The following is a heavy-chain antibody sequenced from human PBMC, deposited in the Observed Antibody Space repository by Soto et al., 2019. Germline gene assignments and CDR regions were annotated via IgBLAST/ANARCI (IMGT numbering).Heavy chain of an antibody. CDR2: ISYDGSKK. CDR1: GFTFSSYG. Sequence: QVQLVESGGGVVQPGRSLRLSCAASGFTFSSYGMHWVRQAPGKGLEWVAVISYDGSKKYYADSVKGRFTISRDNSKNTLYLQRNSLRAEDTAVYYCAKDSSGSYTGNAFDIWGQGTMVTVSS. J-gene: IGHJ3*02. CDR3: AKDSSGSYTGNAFDI. V-gene: IGHV3-30*18. D-gene: IGHD1-26*01.